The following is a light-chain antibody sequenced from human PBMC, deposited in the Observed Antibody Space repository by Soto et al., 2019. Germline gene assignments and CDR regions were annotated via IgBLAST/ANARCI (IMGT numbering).Light chain of an antibody. V-gene: IGLV2-8*01. J-gene: IGLJ1*01. CDR3: SSYADSNSYV. CDR2: EAT. Sequence: QSALTQPPSASGSPGQSVTISCTGTSSDVGGYNYVYWYQQHPGKAPKLMIYEATKRPSGVPDRFSGSKSGNTASLTVSGLQAEDEADYYCSSYADSNSYVFGTGTKLTVL. CDR1: SSDVGGYNY.